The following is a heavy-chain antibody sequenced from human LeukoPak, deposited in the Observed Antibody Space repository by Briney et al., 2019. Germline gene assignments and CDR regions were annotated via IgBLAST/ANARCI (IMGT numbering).Heavy chain of an antibody. V-gene: IGHV4-39*01. J-gene: IGHJ4*02. Sequence: SETLSLTCTVSGGSISSSSYYWGWIRQPPGKGLEWIGSIYYSGSTYYNPSLKSRVTISVDTSKNQFSLKLSSVTAADTAVYYCARQGSYSYGFFDYWSQGTLVTVSS. CDR2: IYYSGST. D-gene: IGHD5-18*01. CDR1: GGSISSSSYY. CDR3: ARQGSYSYGFFDY.